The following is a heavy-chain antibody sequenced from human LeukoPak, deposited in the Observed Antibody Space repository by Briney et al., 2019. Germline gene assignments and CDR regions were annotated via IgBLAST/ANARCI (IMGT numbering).Heavy chain of an antibody. Sequence: SETLSLTCAVSGFSISSGYFWAWVRQPPGTGLEWIGSIYHSGSTYYNPSLKSRVTISLDTSKNHFSLKLSSVTAADTAVYYCARPGDSYAFDIWGQGTMVTVSS. CDR3: ARPGDSYAFDI. D-gene: IGHD2-21*01. J-gene: IGHJ3*02. V-gene: IGHV4-38-2*01. CDR2: IYHSGST. CDR1: GFSISSGYF.